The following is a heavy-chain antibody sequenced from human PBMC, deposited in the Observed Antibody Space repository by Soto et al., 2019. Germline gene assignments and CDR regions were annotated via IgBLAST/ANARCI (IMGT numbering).Heavy chain of an antibody. CDR2: IYWDDDK. D-gene: IGHD6-13*01. Sequence: QITLKESGPTLVKPTQTLTLTCTFSGFSLSTSGVGVGWIRQPPGKALEWLALIYWDDDKRYSPSLKSRLTIPTDTSKNQAVLTMTNTDPVDTSTYYCAHSPKHPYSSSWYYWGQGTLVTVSS. CDR3: AHSPKHPYSSSWYY. CDR1: GFSLSTSGVG. V-gene: IGHV2-5*02. J-gene: IGHJ4*02.